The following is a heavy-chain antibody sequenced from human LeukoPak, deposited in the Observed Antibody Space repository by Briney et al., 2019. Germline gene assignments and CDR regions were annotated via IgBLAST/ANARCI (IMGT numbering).Heavy chain of an antibody. CDR3: ARVGSKDTAMVMAGAFDY. V-gene: IGHV3-30-3*01. CDR2: ISYDGSNK. J-gene: IGHJ4*02. CDR1: GFTVSSNY. Sequence: GGSLRLSCAASGFTVSSNYMSWVRQAPGKGLEWVAVISYDGSNKYYTDSVKGRFTISRDNSKNTLYLQMNSLRAEDTAVYYCARVGSKDTAMVMAGAFDYWGQGTLVTVSS. D-gene: IGHD5-18*01.